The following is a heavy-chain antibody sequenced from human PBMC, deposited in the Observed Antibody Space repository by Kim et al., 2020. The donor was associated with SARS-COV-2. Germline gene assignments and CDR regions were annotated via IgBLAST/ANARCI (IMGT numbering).Heavy chain of an antibody. D-gene: IGHD1-26*01. Sequence: SETLSLTCSVSGGAIRGYYWTWIRQPPGKRLEWIGYVYHTGNTNYNPSLRGRVTISLDTSKRQFSLTLTSVTAADTAVYYCASTGVGAVGWFDPWGQEPWSASPQ. J-gene: IGHJ5*02. CDR1: GGAIRGYY. CDR3: ASTGVGAVGWFDP. V-gene: IGHV4-59*01. CDR2: VYHTGNT.